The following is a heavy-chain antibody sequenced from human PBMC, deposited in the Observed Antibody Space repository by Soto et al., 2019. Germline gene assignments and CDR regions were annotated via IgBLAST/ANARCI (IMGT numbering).Heavy chain of an antibody. D-gene: IGHD6-13*01. Sequence: GESLKISCKASGYSFSFYWIGWVRQMPGKGLEWMAIMYPDDSDIRYSPSFEAHVTISADKSTSTAFLQWSSLKASDTAFYFCARSPRSSPYFDYWGQGALVTVSS. CDR3: ARSPRSSPYFDY. J-gene: IGHJ4*02. V-gene: IGHV5-51*01. CDR1: GYSFSFYW. CDR2: MYPDDSDI.